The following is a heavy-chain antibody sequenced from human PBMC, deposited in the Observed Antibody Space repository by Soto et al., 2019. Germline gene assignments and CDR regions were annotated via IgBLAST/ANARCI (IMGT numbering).Heavy chain of an antibody. CDR3: AKDRQLEPGYGMDV. V-gene: IGHV3-30*18. Sequence: SGGSPRLSCAASGFTLRSYGMRWVRQAPGKGLEGVAVXAYXXSXXXXXDXXXGRFAISRDNAMNSLYLQMNSLRPEDTALYYCAKDRQLEPGYGMDVWGQGTTVTVSS. CDR2: XAYXXSXX. D-gene: IGHD1-1*01. J-gene: IGHJ6*02. CDR1: GFTLRSYG.